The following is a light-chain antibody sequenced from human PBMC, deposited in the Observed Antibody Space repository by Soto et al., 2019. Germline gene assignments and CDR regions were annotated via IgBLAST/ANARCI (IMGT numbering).Light chain of an antibody. CDR2: GAS. J-gene: IGKJ1*01. CDR3: QQYSGSPRT. V-gene: IGKV3-20*01. Sequence: EIVLTQSPGTLSLSPGERATLSCRASQSVSSSYLAWYQQKPGQAPRLLISGASTRAAGIPDRFSGSGSGTDFTLTISKLEPEDFAVYHCQQYSGSPRTFGQGTKVDIK. CDR1: QSVSSSY.